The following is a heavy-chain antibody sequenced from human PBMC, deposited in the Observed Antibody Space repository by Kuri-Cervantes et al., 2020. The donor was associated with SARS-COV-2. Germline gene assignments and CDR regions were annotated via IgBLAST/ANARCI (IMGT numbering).Heavy chain of an antibody. V-gene: IGHV3-23*01. CDR2: ISGSGGTT. CDR1: GFTFSSYA. D-gene: IGHD1-1*01. J-gene: IGHJ4*02. Sequence: ETLSLTCAASGFTFSSYAMHWVRQAPGKGLEWVSAISGSGGTTYYADSVKGRFTLSRDNAKNMLFLQMNSLRAEDTAVYYCVRDGDHWNFDYWGQGTLVTVSS. CDR3: VRDGDHWNFDY.